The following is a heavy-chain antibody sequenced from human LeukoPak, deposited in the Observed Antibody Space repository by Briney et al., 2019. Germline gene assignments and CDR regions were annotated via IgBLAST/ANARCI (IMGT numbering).Heavy chain of an antibody. CDR2: IYSAGST. J-gene: IGHJ4*02. D-gene: IGHD4-17*01. Sequence: GGCLRLPCAASEFTVNNNYMSWVRKAPGKGLEWGLTIYSAGSTNYADSVKGRFTISRDTSKNTLNLQMNSLRAEDTAVYYCAGGLRSGLIEYWGQRTLGTVSS. CDR1: EFTVNNNY. V-gene: IGHV3-53*01. CDR3: AGGLRSGLIEY.